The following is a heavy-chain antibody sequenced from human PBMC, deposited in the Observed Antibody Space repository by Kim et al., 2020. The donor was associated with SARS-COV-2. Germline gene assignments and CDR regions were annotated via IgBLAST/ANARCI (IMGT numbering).Heavy chain of an antibody. CDR3: TTRVLGYCSGGSCYILDY. J-gene: IGHJ4*02. CDR1: GFTFSNAW. Sequence: GGSLRLSWAASGFTFSNAWMSWVRQAPGKGLEWVGRIKSKTDGGTTDYAAPVKGRFTISGDDSKNTLYLQMNSLKTEDTAVYYCTTRVLGYCSGGSCYILDYWGQGTLVTVSS. CDR2: IKSKTDGGTT. V-gene: IGHV3-15*01. D-gene: IGHD2-15*01.